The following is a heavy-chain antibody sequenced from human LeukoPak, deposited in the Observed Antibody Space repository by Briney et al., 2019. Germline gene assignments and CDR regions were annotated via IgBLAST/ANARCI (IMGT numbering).Heavy chain of an antibody. V-gene: IGHV4-61*01. D-gene: IGHD3-22*01. J-gene: IGHJ4*02. CDR1: GGSVSSGSYY. CDR3: ASLRGHYDSSGYYFDY. CDR2: IYYSGST. Sequence: SETLSLTCTVSGGSVSSGSYYWSWIRQPPGKGLEWIGNIYYSGSTNYNPSLKSRVTISVDTSKNQFSLKLSSVTAADTAVYYCASLRGHYDSSGYYFDYWGQGTLVTVSS.